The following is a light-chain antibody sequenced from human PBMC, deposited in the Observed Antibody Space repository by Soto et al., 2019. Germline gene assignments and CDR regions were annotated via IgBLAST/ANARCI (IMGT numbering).Light chain of an antibody. Sequence: DIQMTQSPSSLSASVGYRVTITCPASQSISRYLNWYQQKPVKAPKLLXYAASSLQSGVPSRFSGSGSGTDFTLTISSLQTEDFANYYCQQSYSTPSITFGQGTRLEIK. V-gene: IGKV1-39*01. CDR3: QQSYSTPSIT. J-gene: IGKJ5*01. CDR2: AAS. CDR1: QSISRY.